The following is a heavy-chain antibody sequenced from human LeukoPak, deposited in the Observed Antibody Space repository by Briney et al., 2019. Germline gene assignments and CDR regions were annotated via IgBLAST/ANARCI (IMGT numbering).Heavy chain of an antibody. CDR2: IYYSGST. Sequence: SETLSLTCAVYGGSFSDYYWSWIRQPPGKGLEWIGFIYYSGSTNYNPSLKSRVTISVDTSKNQFSLKLSSVTAADTAVYYCAREYYYYMDVWGKGTTVTVSS. V-gene: IGHV4-59*01. CDR3: AREYYYYMDV. J-gene: IGHJ6*03. CDR1: GGSFSDYY.